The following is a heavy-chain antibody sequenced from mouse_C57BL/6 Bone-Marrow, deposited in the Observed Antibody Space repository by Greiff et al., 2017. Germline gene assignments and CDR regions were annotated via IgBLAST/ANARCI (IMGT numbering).Heavy chain of an antibody. CDR1: GFTFSSYT. V-gene: IGHV5-9*01. J-gene: IGHJ3*01. CDR3: ARPYYSNYGFAY. D-gene: IGHD2-5*01. CDR2: ISGGGGNT. Sequence: DVHLVESGGGLVKPGGSLKLSCAASGFTFSSYTMSWVRQTPEKRLEWVATISGGGGNTYYPDRVKGRFTFSRDNAKNTLYLQLSSLRSEDTALYYCARPYYSNYGFAYWGQGTLVTVSA.